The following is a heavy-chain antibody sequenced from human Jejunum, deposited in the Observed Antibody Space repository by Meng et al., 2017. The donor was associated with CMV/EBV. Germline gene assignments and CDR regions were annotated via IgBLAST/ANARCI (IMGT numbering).Heavy chain of an antibody. V-gene: IGHV4-4*02. J-gene: IGHJ4*02. CDR3: ARNGFYSLDF. CDR2: IYHGESA. D-gene: IGHD3-22*01. CDR1: GDSMSSSNW. Sequence: CAVSGDSMSSSNWWSWVRQPPGKGLGWIGEIYHGESATYNPSLKSRVTISVDKSKNQLSLKLSSVTAADTAVYYCARNGFYSLDFWGQGTLVTVSS.